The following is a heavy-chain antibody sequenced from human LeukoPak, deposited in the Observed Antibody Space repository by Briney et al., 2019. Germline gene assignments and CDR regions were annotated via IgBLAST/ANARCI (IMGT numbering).Heavy chain of an antibody. D-gene: IGHD2-15*01. V-gene: IGHV3-64D*09. CDR1: GFTFSSYA. CDR2: ISINGGST. CDR3: VKDMRGCSGGSCYGTFDY. Sequence: PGGSLRVSCSASGFTFSSYAMHWVRQAPGKGLEYVSAISINGGSTYYADSVKGRFSISRDNSKNTLYLQMSSLRAEDTAVYYCVKDMRGCSGGSCYGTFDYWGQGTLVTVSS. J-gene: IGHJ4*02.